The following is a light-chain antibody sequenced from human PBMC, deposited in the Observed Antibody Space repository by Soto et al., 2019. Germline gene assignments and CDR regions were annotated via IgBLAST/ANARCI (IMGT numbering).Light chain of an antibody. Sequence: QSALTQPASVSGSPGQSLTISCTGTSSDIGSYNLVSWYLHHPGKAPKLLICEGTERPSGVSNRFSGSKSGNTASLTISGLQAEDEAHYYCCSYAGRSTYVVFGGGTQLTVL. CDR1: SSDIGSYNL. CDR3: CSYAGRSTYVV. J-gene: IGLJ2*01. V-gene: IGLV2-23*01. CDR2: EGT.